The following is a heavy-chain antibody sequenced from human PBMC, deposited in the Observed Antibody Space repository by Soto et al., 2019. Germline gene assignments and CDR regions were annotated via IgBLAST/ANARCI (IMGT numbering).Heavy chain of an antibody. D-gene: IGHD6-13*01. CDR3: GRDLEQPVTDAFDI. CDR1: GYTFTSYA. CDR2: INAGNGNT. Sequence: ASVKVSCKASGYTFTSYAMHWVRQAPGQRLEWMGWINAGNGNTKYSQKFQGRVTITRDTSASTAYMELSSLRSEDTAVYYCGRDLEQPVTDAFDIWGQGTMVTVSS. J-gene: IGHJ3*02. V-gene: IGHV1-3*01.